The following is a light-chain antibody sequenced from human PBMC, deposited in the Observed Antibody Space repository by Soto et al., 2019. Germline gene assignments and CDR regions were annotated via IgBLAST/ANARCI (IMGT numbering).Light chain of an antibody. CDR2: GAS. CDR1: QSVNTN. CDR3: QQYNNSWT. J-gene: IGKJ1*01. Sequence: EVVMTQSPATLSVSPGEGATLSCRASQSVNTNLAWYQQKPGQTPRHLIYGASTRATGIPARFSGSGSGTEFTLTISSLQSEDFAVYYCQQYNNSWTFGQGTKVEIK. V-gene: IGKV3-15*01.